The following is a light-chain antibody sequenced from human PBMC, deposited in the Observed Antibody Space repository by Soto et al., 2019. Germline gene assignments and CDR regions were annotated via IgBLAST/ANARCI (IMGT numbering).Light chain of an antibody. Sequence: QSVLTQPPSVSAAPGQTVTISCSGISSNIGNNYVSWYQQLPGTAPKLLIYDNNKRPLGIPDRFSGSKSGTSATLGITGLQTGDEADYYCGTWDSSLSAGRVFGGGTKLTVL. CDR3: GTWDSSLSAGRV. CDR1: SSNIGNNY. V-gene: IGLV1-51*01. CDR2: DNN. J-gene: IGLJ3*02.